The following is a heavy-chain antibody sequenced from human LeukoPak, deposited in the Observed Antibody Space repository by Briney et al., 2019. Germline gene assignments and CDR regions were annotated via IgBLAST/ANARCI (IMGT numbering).Heavy chain of an antibody. V-gene: IGHV3-23*01. Sequence: PGGSLRLSCAASGFTFSSYAMSWVRQAPGKGLEWVSAISGSGGSTYYADSVKGRFTISRDNSKNTLYLQMNSLRAEDTAVYYCAKDRGRVRALLQPTGGWFDPWGQGTLVTVSS. J-gene: IGHJ5*02. CDR2: ISGSGGST. CDR3: AKDRGRVRALLQPTGGWFDP. D-gene: IGHD3-10*01. CDR1: GFTFSSYA.